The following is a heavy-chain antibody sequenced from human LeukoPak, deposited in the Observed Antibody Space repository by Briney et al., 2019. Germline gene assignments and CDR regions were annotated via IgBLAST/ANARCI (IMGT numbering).Heavy chain of an antibody. CDR3: ARGADGVSSNSRGWFDP. CDR2: IRYDGSNK. CDR1: GFTFTNAW. J-gene: IGHJ5*02. V-gene: IGHV3-30*02. D-gene: IGHD2-15*01. Sequence: GGSLRLSCEASGFTFTNAWMNWVRQAPGKGPEWVAFIRYDGSNKYYADSVKGRFTISRDNSKNTLYLQMNSLRAEDTAVYSCARGADGVSSNSRGWFDPWGQGTLVTVSS.